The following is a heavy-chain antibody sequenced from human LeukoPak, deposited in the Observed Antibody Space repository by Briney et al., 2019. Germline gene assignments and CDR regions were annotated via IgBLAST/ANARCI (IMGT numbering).Heavy chain of an antibody. CDR1: GFTFSSLA. CDR2: IRSNGDTT. CDR3: AKGQELDDGVFDS. V-gene: IGHV3-23*01. Sequence: GGSLRLSCTASGFTFSSLAMTWVRQAPGKGLEWVSTIRSNGDTTYHADSVKGRFTISRDNSKNTLYLELNSLRVEDTATFYCAKGQELDDGVFDSWGQGTMVTVSS. D-gene: IGHD1-1*01. J-gene: IGHJ4*02.